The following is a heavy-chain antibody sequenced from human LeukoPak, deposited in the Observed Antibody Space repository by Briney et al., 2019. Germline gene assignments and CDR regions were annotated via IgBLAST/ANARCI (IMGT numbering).Heavy chain of an antibody. CDR2: IWYDGSNK. D-gene: IGHD1-26*01. CDR3: GRSGRYYRYFDY. CDR1: GFTFSSYG. Sequence: QPGWSLRLSCAASGFTFSSYGMHWVRQAPGQGLEWVAVIWYDGSNKYYADSVKGRFTISRDNSKNTLYLQMNSLRAEDTAVYYCGRSGRYYRYFDYWGQGTLVTVSS. J-gene: IGHJ4*02. V-gene: IGHV3-33*01.